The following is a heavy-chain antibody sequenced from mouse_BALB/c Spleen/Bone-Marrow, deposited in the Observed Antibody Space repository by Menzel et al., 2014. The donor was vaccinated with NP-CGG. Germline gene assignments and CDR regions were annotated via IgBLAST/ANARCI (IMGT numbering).Heavy chain of an antibody. Sequence: VQLKDSGPGLVKPSQSLSLTCTVTGYSITSDYAWNWIRQFPGNKLEWMGYISYSGSTSYNPSLKSRISITRDTSKNQFFLQLNSVTTEDTATYYCARRGANWDWYFDVWGAGTTVTVSS. CDR2: ISYSGST. J-gene: IGHJ1*01. V-gene: IGHV3-2*02. CDR3: ARRGANWDWYFDV. CDR1: GYSITSDYA. D-gene: IGHD4-1*01.